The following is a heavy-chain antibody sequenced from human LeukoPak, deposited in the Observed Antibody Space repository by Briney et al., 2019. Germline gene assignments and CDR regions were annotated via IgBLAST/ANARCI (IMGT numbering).Heavy chain of an antibody. J-gene: IGHJ5*02. Sequence: PSETLSLTCSVSGYSISSGYYWGWIRQSPEKGLEWIGNIYHSGNTFYNPSLRSRVSISVDNLKNHFSLRLMSVTVADTAVYFCARTLRWEVTATGGLQNWFDPWGQGTLVTVSS. CDR3: ARTLRWEVTATGGLQNWFDP. CDR1: GYSISSGYY. D-gene: IGHD2-21*02. V-gene: IGHV4-38-2*02. CDR2: IYHSGNT.